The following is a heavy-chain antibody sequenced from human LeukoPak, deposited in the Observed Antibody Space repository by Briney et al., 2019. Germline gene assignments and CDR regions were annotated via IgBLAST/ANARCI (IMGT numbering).Heavy chain of an antibody. Sequence: KPSETLSLTCTVSGGSFNSYYWSWIQQPPGKGLEWIGYIYYSGSTNYNPSLKSRVTISIDMSKNQFSLKLRSVTAADTAVYYCARGPTKYYFDYWGQGSLVTVCS. V-gene: IGHV4-59*01. J-gene: IGHJ4*02. CDR3: ARGPTKYYFDY. CDR2: IYYSGST. CDR1: GGSFNSYY.